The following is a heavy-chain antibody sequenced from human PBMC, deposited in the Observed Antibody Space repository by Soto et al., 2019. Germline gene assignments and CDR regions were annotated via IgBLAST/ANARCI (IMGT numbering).Heavy chain of an antibody. CDR3: ARALVFYDY. Sequence: LSETLSLTCTVSGGSISGTSYFWGWIRQPPGKGLEWIGSIHSTGNTYYNPSLMSRVTISVDTSKNQFSLILSSVTAADTAVYYCARALVFYDYWGQGALVTVSS. J-gene: IGHJ4*02. CDR2: IHSTGNT. V-gene: IGHV4-39*01. D-gene: IGHD2-21*01. CDR1: GGSISGTSYF.